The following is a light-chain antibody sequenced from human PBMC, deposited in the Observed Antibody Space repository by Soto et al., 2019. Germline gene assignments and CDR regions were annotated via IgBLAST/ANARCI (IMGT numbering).Light chain of an antibody. CDR3: HQSAGSRTWT. CDR1: QTIRYS. Sequence: DIQMTQSPSSLSASVGDRVTITCRASQTIRYSLNWYQQKPGKAPKVLIYDASTLQSGVPPRSSGSGSGTDFALTISSLQPEDFATYYCHQSAGSRTWTFGQGTRVEAK. V-gene: IGKV1-39*01. CDR2: DAS. J-gene: IGKJ1*01.